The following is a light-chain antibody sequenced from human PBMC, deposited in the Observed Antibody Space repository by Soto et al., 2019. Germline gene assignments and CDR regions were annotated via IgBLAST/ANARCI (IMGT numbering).Light chain of an antibody. Sequence: QSALTQPVSVSGSPGQSITISCTGTSSDVGSYNYVSWYQQHPGKAPKVMIYDVSNRPSGVSYRFSGSKSGNTASLTISGLQAEDEADYYCSSYTTSSTYVFGTGTKLTVL. V-gene: IGLV2-14*01. J-gene: IGLJ1*01. CDR2: DVS. CDR3: SSYTTSSTYV. CDR1: SSDVGSYNY.